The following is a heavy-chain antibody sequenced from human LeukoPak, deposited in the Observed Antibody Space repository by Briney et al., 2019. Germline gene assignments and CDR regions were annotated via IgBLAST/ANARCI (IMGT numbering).Heavy chain of an antibody. CDR1: GGIISSGGYY. Sequence: PSETLSLTCTVSGGIISSGGYYWSWIRQHPGKGLEWIGYIYYSGSTYYNPPLKSRVTISVDTSKNQFSLKLSSVTAADTAVYYCARSTRLVIDYWGQGTLVTVSS. CDR3: ARSTRLVIDY. V-gene: IGHV4-31*03. CDR2: IYYSGST. J-gene: IGHJ4*02. D-gene: IGHD3-9*01.